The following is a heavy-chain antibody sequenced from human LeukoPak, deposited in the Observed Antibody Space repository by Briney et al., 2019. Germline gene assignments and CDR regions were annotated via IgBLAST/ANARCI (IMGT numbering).Heavy chain of an antibody. J-gene: IGHJ4*02. CDR1: GFTFSSYA. Sequence: PGGSLRLSCAASGFTFSSYATTWVRQAPGKGLEWVSTISGSGGSTYNADSVKGRSTISRDNSKNTLYLQMNSLRAEDTAVYYCAKDRGSPVVVTAFDYWGQGTLVTVSS. CDR2: ISGSGGST. CDR3: AKDRGSPVVVTAFDY. D-gene: IGHD2-21*02. V-gene: IGHV3-23*01.